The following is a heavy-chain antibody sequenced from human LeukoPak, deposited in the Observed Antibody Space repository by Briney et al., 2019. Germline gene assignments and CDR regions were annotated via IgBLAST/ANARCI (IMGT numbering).Heavy chain of an antibody. V-gene: IGHV3-30*04. J-gene: IGHJ4*02. CDR1: GFTFNNYA. D-gene: IGHD3-22*01. CDR3: ARGPLGYDTSFDS. CDR2: ISSDGGNK. Sequence: PGGSLRLSCAASGFTFNNYAIHWVRQAPGKGLEWVAVISSDGGNKYYADSVKGRFTISRDNSKTTLYLQMNSLRAEDTAVYYCARGPLGYDTSFDSWGQGTLVTVSS.